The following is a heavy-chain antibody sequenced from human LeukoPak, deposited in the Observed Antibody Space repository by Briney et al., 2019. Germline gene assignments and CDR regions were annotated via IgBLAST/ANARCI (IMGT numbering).Heavy chain of an antibody. V-gene: IGHV3-23*01. D-gene: IGHD2-2*01. J-gene: IGHJ6*02. Sequence: GGSLRLSCAASGFTFSSYAMSWVRQAPGKGLEWVSAISGSGGSTYYADSVKGRFTISRDNSKNTLYLQMNSLRAEDTAVYYCAKDRKRGYCSSTSCYGGGLYYYGMDVWGQGTTVTVSS. CDR3: AKDRKRGYCSSTSCYGGGLYYYGMDV. CDR2: ISGSGGST. CDR1: GFTFSSYA.